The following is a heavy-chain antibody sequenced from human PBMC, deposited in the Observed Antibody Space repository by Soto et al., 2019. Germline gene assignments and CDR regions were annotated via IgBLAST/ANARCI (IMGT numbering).Heavy chain of an antibody. V-gene: IGHV1-18*04. CDR1: GYTFTSYG. CDR3: ARGGSPFATVTTLGY. J-gene: IGHJ4*02. Sequence: ASVKVSCKASGYTFTSYGISWVRQAPGQGLEWMGWISVYNGNTNYAQKLQGRVTMTTDTSTSTAYMELRSLRSDDTAVYYCARGGSPFATVTTLGYWGQGTLVTVSS. CDR2: ISVYNGNT. D-gene: IGHD4-17*01.